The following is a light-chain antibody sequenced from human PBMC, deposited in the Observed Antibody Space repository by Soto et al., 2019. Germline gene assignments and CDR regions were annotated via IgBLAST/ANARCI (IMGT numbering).Light chain of an antibody. CDR1: SSNIGAGYD. Sequence: QSVLTQPPSVSGAPGQRGTISCTGSSSNIGAGYDVHWYQQLPGTAPKLLIYGDTNRPSGVPDRFSGSKSATSASLAITGLQAEDEADYYCQSYESSPSGYVFGTGTKVTVL. CDR2: GDT. V-gene: IGLV1-40*01. J-gene: IGLJ1*01. CDR3: QSYESSPSGYV.